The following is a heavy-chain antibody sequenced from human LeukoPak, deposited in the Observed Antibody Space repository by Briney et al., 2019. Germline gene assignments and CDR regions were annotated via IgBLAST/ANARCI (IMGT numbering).Heavy chain of an antibody. V-gene: IGHV3-64*01. CDR3: ARDLERYYYYMDV. Sequence: GGSLRLSCAASGFTFSSYAMHWVRQAPGKGLEYVSAISSNGGSTYYANSVKGRFTISRDNSKNTLYLQMGSLRAEDMAVYYCARDLERYYYYMDVWGKGTTVTISS. J-gene: IGHJ6*03. CDR2: ISSNGGST. CDR1: GFTFSSYA.